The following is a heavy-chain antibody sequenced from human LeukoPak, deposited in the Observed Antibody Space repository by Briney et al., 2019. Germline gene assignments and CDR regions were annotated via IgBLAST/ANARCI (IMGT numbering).Heavy chain of an antibody. CDR1: GFTFSSYA. J-gene: IGHJ4*02. CDR3: ATTMIWGVITDY. CDR2: ISGSGGST. Sequence: GGSLTLSCAASGFTFSSYAMSWVRQAPGKGLEWVSGISGSGGSTYYADSVKGRFTISRDNSKNTLYLQMNSLRAEDTAVYYCATTMIWGVITDYWGQGTLVTVSS. D-gene: IGHD3-10*01. V-gene: IGHV3-23*01.